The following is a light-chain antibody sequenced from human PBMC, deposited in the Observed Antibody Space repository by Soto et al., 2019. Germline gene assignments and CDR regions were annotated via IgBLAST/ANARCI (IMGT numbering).Light chain of an antibody. Sequence: QPVLTQSPSASASLGASVKFTCTLSSGYSGNAIAWHQQQPEKGPRYLMKLNSDGSHTKGDGIPDRFSGSSSGAERYLTISSLQSEDEADYYCQTWGTGLVVFGGGTKVTVL. CDR3: QTWGTGLVV. J-gene: IGLJ2*01. CDR1: SGYSGNA. V-gene: IGLV4-69*01. CDR2: LNSDGSH.